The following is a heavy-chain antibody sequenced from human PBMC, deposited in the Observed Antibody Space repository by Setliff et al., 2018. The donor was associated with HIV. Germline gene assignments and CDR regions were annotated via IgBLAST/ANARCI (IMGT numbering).Heavy chain of an antibody. D-gene: IGHD3-10*01. V-gene: IGHV5-51*01. J-gene: IGHJ4*02. CDR2: VFPDDSDT. Sequence: GESLTISCQASGDSFTTLWIAWVRQMPGKGLEWMGMVFPDDSDTRYSPAFQGQVSMSADKSINTAYLQWSSLKASDTAVYYCARSMGFKATTRLDFWGPGTLVTVSS. CDR1: GDSFTTLW. CDR3: ARSMGFKATTRLDF.